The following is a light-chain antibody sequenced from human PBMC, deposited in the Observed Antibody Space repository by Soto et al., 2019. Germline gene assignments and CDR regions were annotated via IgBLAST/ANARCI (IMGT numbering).Light chain of an antibody. Sequence: QSVLTQPPSASGTPGQRVTISCSGSSSNIGSKPVSWYQELPGTAPKVLIHSNNQRPSGVPDRFSGSKSGTAASLAISGLQSEDEADYYCAAWDDSLNAYVFGTGTKLTVL. V-gene: IGLV1-44*01. CDR3: AAWDDSLNAYV. J-gene: IGLJ1*01. CDR2: SNN. CDR1: SSNIGSKP.